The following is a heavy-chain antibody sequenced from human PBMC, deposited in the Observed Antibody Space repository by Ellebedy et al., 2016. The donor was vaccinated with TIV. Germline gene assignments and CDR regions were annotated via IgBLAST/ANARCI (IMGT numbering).Heavy chain of an antibody. CDR2: FDPEDGET. D-gene: IGHD3-10*01. V-gene: IGHV1-24*01. J-gene: IGHJ6*02. Sequence: ASVKVSCXVSGYTLTELSMHWVRQAPRKGLEWMGGFDPEDGETIYAQKFQGRVTMTEDTSTDTAYMELSSLRSEDTAVYYCATDYGSGPQRSYYYYGMDVWGQGTTVTVSS. CDR3: ATDYGSGPQRSYYYYGMDV. CDR1: GYTLTELS.